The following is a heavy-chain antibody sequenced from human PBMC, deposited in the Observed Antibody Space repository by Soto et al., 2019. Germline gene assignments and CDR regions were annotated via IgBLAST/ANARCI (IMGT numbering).Heavy chain of an antibody. Sequence: QITLKESGPTLVKPTQTLTLTCTFSGFSLSTSGVGVGWIRQPPGKPLEWLALIYWDDDKRYSPSLTSRLTITMDTSKNQVVLTMTNMDPVDTATYYCAHSRRAMVRGVGDYWGQGTLVTVSS. CDR3: AHSRRAMVRGVGDY. J-gene: IGHJ4*02. D-gene: IGHD3-10*01. V-gene: IGHV2-5*02. CDR1: GFSLSTSGVG. CDR2: IYWDDDK.